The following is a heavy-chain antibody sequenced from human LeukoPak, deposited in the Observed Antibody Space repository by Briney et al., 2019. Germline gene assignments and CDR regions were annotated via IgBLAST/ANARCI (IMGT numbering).Heavy chain of an antibody. J-gene: IGHJ4*02. CDR2: ISGSGGST. CDR3: ARDYDSSGYYQANFDY. V-gene: IGHV3-23*01. D-gene: IGHD3-22*01. Sequence: TGGSLRLSCAASGFTFSSYAMSWVRQAPGKGLEWVSAISGSGGSTYYADSVKGRFTISRDNSKNTLYLQMNSLRAEDTAVYYCARDYDSSGYYQANFDYWGQGALVTASS. CDR1: GFTFSSYA.